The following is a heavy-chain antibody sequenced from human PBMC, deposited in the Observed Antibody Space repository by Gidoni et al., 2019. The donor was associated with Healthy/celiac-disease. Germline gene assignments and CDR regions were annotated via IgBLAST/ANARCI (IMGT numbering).Heavy chain of an antibody. D-gene: IGHD2-2*01. CDR1: GFTFSSYE. CDR2: ISSSGSTI. Sequence: GGSLRLSCAASGFTFSSYEMNWVRQAPGKGLEWVSYISSSGSTIYYADSVKGRFTISRDNAKNSLYLQMNSLRAEDTAVYYCARDRVEIPFPYYYYGMDVWGQGTTVTVSS. CDR3: ARDRVEIPFPYYYYGMDV. J-gene: IGHJ6*02. V-gene: IGHV3-48*03.